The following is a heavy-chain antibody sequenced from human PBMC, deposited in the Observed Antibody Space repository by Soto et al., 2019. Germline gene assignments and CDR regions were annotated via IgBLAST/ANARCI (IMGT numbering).Heavy chain of an antibody. V-gene: IGHV1-8*01. J-gene: IGHJ5*02. CDR3: ASSIVGATDGWFDP. CDR2: MNPNSGNT. D-gene: IGHD1-26*01. CDR1: GYTFTSYD. Sequence: ASVKVSCKASGYTFTSYDINWVRQATGQGLEWMGWMNPNSGNTGYAQKFQGRVTMTRKTSISTAYMELSSLRSEDTAVYYCASSIVGATDGWFDPWGQGTLVTVSS.